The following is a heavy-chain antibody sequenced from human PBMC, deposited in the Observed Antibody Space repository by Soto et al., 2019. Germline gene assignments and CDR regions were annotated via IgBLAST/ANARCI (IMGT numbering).Heavy chain of an antibody. CDR1: DGSFSGYY. D-gene: IGHD2-8*02. J-gene: IGHJ4*02. Sequence: SETLSFTCAVYDGSFSGYYWTWIRQPPGTGLEWIGEINHSGSTNYNPSLKSRVTISVDTSKNQFSLKLTSVTAAETAVYYCARDKITGLFDYWGQGTLVTVSS. V-gene: IGHV4-34*01. CDR2: INHSGST. CDR3: ARDKITGLFDY.